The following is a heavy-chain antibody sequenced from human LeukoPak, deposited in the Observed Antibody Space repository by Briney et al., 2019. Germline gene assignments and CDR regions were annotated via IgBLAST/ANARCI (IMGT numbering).Heavy chain of an antibody. Sequence: GGSLRLSCAASGFTVSSYYMSWVRQAPGKGLEWVSVINSGGSAYYVDSVQGRFTISRDNSKNTLYLQMNSLRAEDTAVYYCARAVGGPTTSWGQGTLVTVSS. J-gene: IGHJ5*02. CDR2: INSGGSA. D-gene: IGHD3-16*01. V-gene: IGHV3-66*02. CDR3: ARAVGGPTTS. CDR1: GFTVSSYY.